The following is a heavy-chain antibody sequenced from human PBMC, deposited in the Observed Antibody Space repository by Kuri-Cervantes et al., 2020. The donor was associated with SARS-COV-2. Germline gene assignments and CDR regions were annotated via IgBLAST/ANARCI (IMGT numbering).Heavy chain of an antibody. CDR2: INPNSGGT. J-gene: IGHJ4*02. Sequence: ASVKVSCKASGYTFTGYYMHWVRQAPGQGLEWMGWINPNSGGTNYAQKFQGRVTMTRDTSISTAYMELSRLRSDDTAVYYCAKDPYCSSTSCYFWEPPGFDYCGQGTLVTVSS. V-gene: IGHV1-2*02. D-gene: IGHD2-2*01. CDR1: GYTFTGYY. CDR3: AKDPYCSSTSCYFWEPPGFDY.